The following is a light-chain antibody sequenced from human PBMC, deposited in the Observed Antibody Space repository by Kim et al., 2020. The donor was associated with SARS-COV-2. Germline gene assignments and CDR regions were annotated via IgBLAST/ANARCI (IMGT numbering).Light chain of an antibody. CDR3: SSYAGSNNLV. CDR2: EVS. Sequence: GQSVTISCTGSSSDVGSYNYVSWYQQHPGKAPKLMYCEVSTRPSVVPDRFSGSKAGNTASLTVSGLQAEDEADYYCSSYAGSNNLVFGGGTQLTVL. J-gene: IGLJ2*01. V-gene: IGLV2-8*01. CDR1: SSDVGSYNY.